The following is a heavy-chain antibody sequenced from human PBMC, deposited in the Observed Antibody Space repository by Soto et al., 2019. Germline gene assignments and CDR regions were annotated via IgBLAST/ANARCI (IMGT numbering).Heavy chain of an antibody. CDR1: SYPFTTYG. CDR3: ARMGDVPYYYYGMDV. J-gene: IGHJ6*02. Sequence: QLQLVQYGPEVKKPGASVKVSCRASSYPFTTYGVTWVRQAPGQGLEWMGWINAYNGNTNYAQKLQGRVTMTTDTSTSTAYMELRSLRSDDTAVYYCARMGDVPYYYYGMDVWGQGTTVTVS. CDR2: INAYNGNT. D-gene: IGHD3-16*01. V-gene: IGHV1-18*01.